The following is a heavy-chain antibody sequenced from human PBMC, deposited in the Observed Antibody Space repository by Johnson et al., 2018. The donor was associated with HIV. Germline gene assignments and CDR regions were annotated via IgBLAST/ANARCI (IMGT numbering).Heavy chain of an antibody. CDR1: GFTVSSNY. CDR3: ARVWSAYYGAFDI. J-gene: IGHJ3*02. D-gene: IGHD3-3*01. Sequence: EVQLVESGGGLVQPGGSLRLSCAASGFTVSSNYMSWVRQAPGKGLEWVSVIYSGGSTGYADSVKGRFTISRDDAKNSLYLQMNSLRAEETALYYCARVWSAYYGAFDIWGHGTLVTVSS. CDR2: IYSGGST. V-gene: IGHV3-53*01.